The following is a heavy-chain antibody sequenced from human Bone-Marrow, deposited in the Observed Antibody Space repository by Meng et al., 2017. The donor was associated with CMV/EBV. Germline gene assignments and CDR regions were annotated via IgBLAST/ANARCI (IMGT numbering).Heavy chain of an antibody. CDR2: ISYDGSNK. J-gene: IGHJ6*02. Sequence: GESLKISCAASGFTFSSYAMHWVRQAPGKGLEWVAVISYDGSNKYYADSVKGRFTISRDNSKNTLYLQMNSLRAEDTAVYYCARDSIISVDWGVHAGYYYGMDVWGQGTTVTVSS. CDR3: ARDSIISVDWGVHAGYYYGMDV. V-gene: IGHV3-30*14. D-gene: IGHD3-9*01. CDR1: GFTFSSYA.